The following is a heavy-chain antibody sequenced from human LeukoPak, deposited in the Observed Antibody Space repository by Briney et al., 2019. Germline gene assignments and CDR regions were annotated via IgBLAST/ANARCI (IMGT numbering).Heavy chain of an antibody. J-gene: IGHJ4*02. CDR2: INPSGGST. CDR3: ARGYYGSGSPYYFDY. D-gene: IGHD3-10*01. CDR1: GYTFTSYY. V-gene: IGHV1-46*01. Sequence: ASVKVSCKASGYTFTSYYMHWVRQAPGQGLEWKGIINPSGGSTGYAQKFQGRVTMTRDTSTSTVYMELSSLRSEDTAVYYCARGYYGSGSPYYFDYWGQGTLVTVSS.